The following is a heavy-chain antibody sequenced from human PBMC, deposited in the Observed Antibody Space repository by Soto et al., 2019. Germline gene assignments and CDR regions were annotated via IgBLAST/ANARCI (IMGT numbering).Heavy chain of an antibody. CDR3: ARVGDGYCSSTSCHDGFDI. D-gene: IGHD2-2*01. CDR1: GGSISSAGYD. Sequence: PSDTLSLTCSVSGGSISSAGYDWSWIRQHPGKGLEWIGYIYYSGSTYYNPSLKSRVTISVDTSKNQFSLKLSSVTAADTAVYYCARVGDGYCSSTSCHDGFDIWGQGTMVTVSS. J-gene: IGHJ3*02. V-gene: IGHV4-31*03. CDR2: IYYSGST.